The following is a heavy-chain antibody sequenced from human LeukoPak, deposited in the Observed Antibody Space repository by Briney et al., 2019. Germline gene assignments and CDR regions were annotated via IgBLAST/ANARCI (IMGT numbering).Heavy chain of an antibody. CDR1: GFTLSNYD. CDR3: AKDDRGNETPFTY. CDR2: IAYDGTNK. J-gene: IGHJ4*02. V-gene: IGHV3-30*18. D-gene: IGHD3-10*01. Sequence: TGRSLSLPCAASGFTLSNYDMHWVRQAPGKGLEWLEVIAYDGTNKYGADSVKGRFSSSRDNSKNTLHRQLYSLRAEDTAVYYCAKDDRGNETPFTYWGERNLVTVSS.